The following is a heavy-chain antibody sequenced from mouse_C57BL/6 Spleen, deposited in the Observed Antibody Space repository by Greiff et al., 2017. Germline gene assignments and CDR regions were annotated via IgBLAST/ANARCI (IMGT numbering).Heavy chain of an antibody. J-gene: IGHJ1*03. CDR1: GYTFTDYY. CDR2: IYPGSGNT. CDR3: AREGDYYCTWYFDV. V-gene: IGHV1-76*01. D-gene: IGHD1-1*01. Sequence: QVQLQQSGAELVRPGTSVKLSCKASGYTFTDYYLNWVKQRPGQGLEWIARIYPGSGNTYDNEKFKGKATLTAEKSSSTAYMQLSSLTSEDSAVYFCAREGDYYCTWYFDVWGTGTTVTVSS.